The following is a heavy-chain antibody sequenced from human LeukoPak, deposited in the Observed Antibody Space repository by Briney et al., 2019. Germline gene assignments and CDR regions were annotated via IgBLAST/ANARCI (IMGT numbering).Heavy chain of an antibody. V-gene: IGHV4-30-4*08. CDR2: IYYSGTT. J-gene: IGHJ4*02. D-gene: IGHD6-6*01. CDR3: ARDRYSSSLAYYFDY. CDR1: GGSISSGDYY. Sequence: SETLSLTCSVSGGSISSGDYYWSWVRQPPGRGLEWIGYIYYSGTTYYSPSLKSRVTISVDTSKNQFSLKLSSVTAADTAVYYCARDRYSSSLAYYFDYWGQGTLVTVSS.